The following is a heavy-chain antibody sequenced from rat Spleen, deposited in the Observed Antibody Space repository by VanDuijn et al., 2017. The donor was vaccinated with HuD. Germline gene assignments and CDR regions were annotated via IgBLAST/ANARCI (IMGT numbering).Heavy chain of an antibody. CDR2: ISYSGST. D-gene: IGHD4-3*01. CDR3: ARYNSGGFAY. V-gene: IGHV3-1*01. J-gene: IGHJ3*01. Sequence: EVQLQESGPGLVKPSQSLSLTCSVTGYSITSNYWGWIRKFPGNKMEWMGYISYSGSTSYNPSLKSRISITRDTSKNQFFLQFNSVTTEDTATYYCARYNSGGFAYLGQGTLVTVSS. CDR1: GYSITSNY.